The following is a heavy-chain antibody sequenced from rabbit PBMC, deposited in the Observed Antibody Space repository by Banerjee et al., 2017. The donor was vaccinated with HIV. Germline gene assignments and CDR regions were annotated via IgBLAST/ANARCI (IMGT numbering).Heavy chain of an antibody. J-gene: IGHJ6*01. CDR2: IWTGGGHT. D-gene: IGHD3-3*01. CDR3: ARASPYFSEMGL. Sequence: QEQLAESGGGLVQPEGSLTLTCPASGFSFSSSYYICWVRQAPGKGLEWIACIWTGGGHTYYASWAKGRFTITRSTSLNTVTLQMTSLTAADTATYFCARASPYFSEMGLWGPGTLVTVS. V-gene: IGHV1S47*01. CDR1: GFSFSSSYY.